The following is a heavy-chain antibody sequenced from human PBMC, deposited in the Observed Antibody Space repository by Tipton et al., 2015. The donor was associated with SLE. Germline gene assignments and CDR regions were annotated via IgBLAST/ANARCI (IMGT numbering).Heavy chain of an antibody. CDR2: IYSGVTT. CDR1: GFTFSSYA. CDR3: ATRPGDFFGSSDAFDF. D-gene: IGHD3-10*01. V-gene: IGHV3-23*03. J-gene: IGHJ3*01. Sequence: SLRLSCAASGFTFSSYAMYWVRQAPGKGLEWVSLIYSGVTTSYADSVKGRFTISRDNSKNRLFLQMNSLRSEDTAVYYCATRPGDFFGSSDAFDFWGQGTMVTVSS.